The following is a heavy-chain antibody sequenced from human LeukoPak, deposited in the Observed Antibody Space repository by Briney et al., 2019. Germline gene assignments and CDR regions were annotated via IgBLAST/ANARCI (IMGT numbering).Heavy chain of an antibody. CDR1: GFTFSSYA. V-gene: IGHV3-30-3*01. CDR3: ARERTRWELLGGGAFDI. Sequence: GGSLRLSCAASGFTFSSYAMHWVRQAPGKGLEGVAVTSYDGSNKYYADSVKGRFTISRDNSKNTLYLQMNSLRAEDTAVYYCARERTRWELLGGGAFDIWGQGTMVTVSS. CDR2: TSYDGSNK. D-gene: IGHD1-26*01. J-gene: IGHJ3*02.